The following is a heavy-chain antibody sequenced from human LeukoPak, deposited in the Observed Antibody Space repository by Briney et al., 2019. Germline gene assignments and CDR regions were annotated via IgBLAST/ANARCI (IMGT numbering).Heavy chain of an antibody. D-gene: IGHD3-10*01. CDR3: ARDYHGSGSCDY. J-gene: IGHJ4*02. Sequence: GGSLRLSCAASGFTFSSYSMNWVRQAPGKGLEWVSSISSSSSYIYYADSVKGRFTISRDNAKNSLYLQMNSLRAEDTAVYYCARDYHGSGSCDYWGQGTLVTVSS. V-gene: IGHV3-21*01. CDR1: GFTFSSYS. CDR2: ISSSSSYI.